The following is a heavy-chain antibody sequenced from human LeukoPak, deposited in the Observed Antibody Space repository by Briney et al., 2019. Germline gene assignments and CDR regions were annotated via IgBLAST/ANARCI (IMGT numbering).Heavy chain of an antibody. J-gene: IGHJ6*03. CDR1: GGSCSSYY. Sequence: SETLSLTCAVPGGSCSSYYWSWIRQPPGKGLEWIGYIYYSGSTNYNPSLKSRVTISVDTSKNQFSLNLSSVTAADTAVYYCARDVQNYYYYYMDVWGKGTTVTVSS. CDR3: ARDVQNYYYYYMDV. V-gene: IGHV4-59*01. CDR2: IYYSGST.